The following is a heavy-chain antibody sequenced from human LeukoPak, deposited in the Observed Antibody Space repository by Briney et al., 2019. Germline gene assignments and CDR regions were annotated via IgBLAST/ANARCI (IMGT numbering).Heavy chain of an antibody. CDR3: ARIIGSSWQNYFDY. CDR2: INHSGST. Sequence: SETLSLTCAVYGGSFSGYYWSWIRQPPGKGLEWTGEINHSGSTNYNPPLKSRVTISVDTSKNQFSLKLSSVTAADTAVYYCARIIGSSWQNYFDYWGQGTLVTVSS. CDR1: GGSFSGYY. J-gene: IGHJ4*02. V-gene: IGHV4-34*01. D-gene: IGHD6-13*01.